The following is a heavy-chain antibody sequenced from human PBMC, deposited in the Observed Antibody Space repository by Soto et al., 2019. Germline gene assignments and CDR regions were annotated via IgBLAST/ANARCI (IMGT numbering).Heavy chain of an antibody. CDR2: IYWDDDK. V-gene: IGHV2-5*02. CDR1: GFSLNTGGLG. CDR3: IHSRCGGDCLRYYSSHYSYGLDV. D-gene: IGHD2-21*02. Sequence: QITLKESGPTLVKPTQTLTLTCSVSGFSLNTGGLGVGWIRQPPGKALEWLALIYWDDDKRYSPSLRNRLSISKDISNDLVVFTMTNMDPVDTSTYYCIHSRCGGDCLRYYSSHYSYGLDVWGQGTTVTVSS. J-gene: IGHJ6*02.